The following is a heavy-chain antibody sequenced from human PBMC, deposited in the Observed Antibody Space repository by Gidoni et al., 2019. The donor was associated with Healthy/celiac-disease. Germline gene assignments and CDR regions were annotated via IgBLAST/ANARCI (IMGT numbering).Heavy chain of an antibody. CDR1: GFTFSSYA. V-gene: IGHV3-23*01. Sequence: EVQLLESGGGLVQPGGSLSLSCAASGFTFSSYAMSWVRQAPGKGLEWVSAISGSGGSTYYADSVKGRFTISRDNSKNTLYLQMNSLRAEDTAVYYCAKERAGDSSGYYNYFDYWGQGTLVTVSS. D-gene: IGHD3-22*01. J-gene: IGHJ4*02. CDR3: AKERAGDSSGYYNYFDY. CDR2: ISGSGGST.